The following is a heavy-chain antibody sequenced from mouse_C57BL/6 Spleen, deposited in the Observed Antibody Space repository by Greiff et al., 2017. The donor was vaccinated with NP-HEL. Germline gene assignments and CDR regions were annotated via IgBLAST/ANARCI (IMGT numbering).Heavy chain of an antibody. V-gene: IGHV3-6*01. Sequence: EVQLVESGPGLVKTSQSLSLTCSVTGYSITSGYYWNWIRQFPGNKLEWMGYISYDGSNNYNPSLKNRISITRDTSKNQFFLKLNSVTTEDTATYYCARGYDDGFYWYFDGWGTGTTVTVSS. J-gene: IGHJ1*03. D-gene: IGHD2-12*01. CDR1: GYSITSGYY. CDR3: ARGYDDGFYWYFDG. CDR2: ISYDGSN.